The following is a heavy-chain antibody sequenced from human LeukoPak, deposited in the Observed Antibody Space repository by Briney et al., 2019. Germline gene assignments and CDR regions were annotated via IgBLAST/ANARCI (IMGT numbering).Heavy chain of an antibody. D-gene: IGHD5-18*01. J-gene: IGHJ4*02. CDR3: AKGGYSYGRYYFDY. CDR1: GFTFDDCA. V-gene: IGHV3-9*01. Sequence: GGSLRLSCAASGFTFDDCAMHWVRQAPGKGLDWVSGISWNSDIIAYADSVKGRFTISRDNAKNSLYLQMYSLRPEDTALYYCAKGGYSYGRYYFDYWGQGTLVTVSS. CDR2: ISWNSDII.